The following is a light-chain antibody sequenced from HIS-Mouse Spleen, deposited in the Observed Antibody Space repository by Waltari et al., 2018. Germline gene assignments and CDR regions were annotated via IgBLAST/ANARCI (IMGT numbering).Light chain of an antibody. CDR1: QGLSSY. CDR2: AAS. CDR3: QQLNSYPPT. Sequence: DIQLTQSPSFLSASVGDRVTITCRASQGLSSYLAWYQQKPGKAPKVLIDAASTLQSGVPSRFSGSGSATEFTLTISSLQPEDFATYYCQQLNSYPPTFGQGTKVEIK. J-gene: IGKJ1*01. V-gene: IGKV1-9*01.